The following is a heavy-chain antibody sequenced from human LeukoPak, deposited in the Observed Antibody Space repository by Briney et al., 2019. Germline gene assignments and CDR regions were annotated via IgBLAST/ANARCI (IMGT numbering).Heavy chain of an antibody. Sequence: ASVKVSCKASGYTFTSYYMHWVRQAPGQGLEWMGIINPSGGSTSYAQKFQGRVTMTRDTSTSTVYMELSSLRSEDTAVYYCAGAFIAAAGTYGMDVWGQGTTVTVSS. D-gene: IGHD6-13*01. J-gene: IGHJ6*02. CDR2: INPSGGST. CDR3: AGAFIAAAGTYGMDV. CDR1: GYTFTSYY. V-gene: IGHV1-46*01.